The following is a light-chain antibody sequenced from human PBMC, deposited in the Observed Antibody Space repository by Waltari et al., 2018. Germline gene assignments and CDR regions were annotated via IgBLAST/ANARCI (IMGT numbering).Light chain of an antibody. Sequence: QSVLTQPPSASGTPGQRVTISCSGSGSNTGRNYVYRYQPRPGTAPKLLIYRNNQRPSGVPDRFSGSKSGTSASLAISGLRSEDEADYYCAAWDDSLSGPWVFGGGTKLTVL. CDR1: GSNTGRNY. CDR3: AAWDDSLSGPWV. CDR2: RNN. J-gene: IGLJ3*02. V-gene: IGLV1-47*01.